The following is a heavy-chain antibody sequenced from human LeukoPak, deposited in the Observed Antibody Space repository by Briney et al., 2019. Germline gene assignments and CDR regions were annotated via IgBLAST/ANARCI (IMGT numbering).Heavy chain of an antibody. CDR2: ISATGGDT. Sequence: GGSLRLSCAASGFTFSTYSFSWVRQAPGKGLEWVSGISATGGDTYYADSVKGRFTISRDNSRDTVSLQMNSLRVDDTATYYCAKDVRRCNGACTWGQGTLVTVSS. CDR1: GFTFSTYS. V-gene: IGHV3-23*01. D-gene: IGHD2-8*01. J-gene: IGHJ5*02. CDR3: AKDVRRCNGACT.